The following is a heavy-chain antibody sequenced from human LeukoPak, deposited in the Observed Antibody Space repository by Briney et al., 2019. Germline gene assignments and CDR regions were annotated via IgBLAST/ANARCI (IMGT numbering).Heavy chain of an antibody. CDR2: INDSGST. D-gene: IGHD4-17*01. J-gene: IGHJ4*02. CDR1: GGSFSGYY. Sequence: SETLSLTCAVYGGSFSGYYWNWIRLPPAEGLEWIGEINDSGSTNYDPSLKSRVTISVDTSKSQFSLNLSSVTAADTAVYYCARPNPYGVLPSYYFDFWGRGTLVTVSS. V-gene: IGHV4-34*01. CDR3: ARPNPYGVLPSYYFDF.